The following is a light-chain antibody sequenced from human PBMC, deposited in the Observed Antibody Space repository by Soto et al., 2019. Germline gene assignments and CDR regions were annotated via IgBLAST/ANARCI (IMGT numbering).Light chain of an antibody. V-gene: IGKV1-9*01. CDR2: AAS. Sequence: DIQLTQSPSSLSASVGVIVTITCRASQGISRYLAGYQQKPGKAPKLLSYAASTLQSGVLSGCSGSGSGTDFTLTISSLQAEDLAPYCCQPLNSYPRPFGQGTKGEIK. CDR1: QGISRY. CDR3: QPLNSYPRP. J-gene: IGKJ1*01.